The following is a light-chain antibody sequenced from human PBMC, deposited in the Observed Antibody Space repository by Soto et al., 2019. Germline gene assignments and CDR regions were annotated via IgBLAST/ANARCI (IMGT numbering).Light chain of an antibody. V-gene: IGKV3-15*01. Sequence: IVMTQSPATLSMSPGERATLSCRASQSLNRDLAWYQQKPGQSPRLLIFGASIRATGIPARFSGSGSGTEFTRTFGSLQSEDCELYYCQQYNNWPGTFGQGTKVEI. CDR2: GAS. CDR3: QQYNNWPGT. CDR1: QSLNRD. J-gene: IGKJ1*01.